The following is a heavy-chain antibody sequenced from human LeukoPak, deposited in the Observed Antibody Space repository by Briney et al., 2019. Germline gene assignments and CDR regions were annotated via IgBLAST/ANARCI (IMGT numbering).Heavy chain of an antibody. Sequence: SETLSLTCTVSGGSISSSSFFWAWIRRPPGKGLEWIGTVSYSGTTYYSPSLKSRVTISVDTSKNQFSLRLTSVTAADTALYYCAKLTCSSTFCPLDYWGQGTLVTVSS. J-gene: IGHJ4*02. CDR3: AKLTCSSTFCPLDY. CDR1: GGSISSSSFF. V-gene: IGHV4-39*01. CDR2: VSYSGTT. D-gene: IGHD2-2*01.